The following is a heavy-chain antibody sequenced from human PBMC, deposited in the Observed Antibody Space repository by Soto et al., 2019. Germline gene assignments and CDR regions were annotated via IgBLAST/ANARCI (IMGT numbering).Heavy chain of an antibody. CDR2: IYYSGST. V-gene: IGHV4-31*03. J-gene: IGHJ6*02. Sequence: SETLSLTCTVSGGSISSGGYYWSWIRQHPGKGLEWIGYIYYSGSTYYNPSLKSRVTISVDTSKNQFSLKLSSVTAADTAVYYCARDRHDYSNYFYGMDVWGQGTTVTVSS. CDR3: ARDRHDYSNYFYGMDV. CDR1: GGSISSGGYY. D-gene: IGHD4-4*01.